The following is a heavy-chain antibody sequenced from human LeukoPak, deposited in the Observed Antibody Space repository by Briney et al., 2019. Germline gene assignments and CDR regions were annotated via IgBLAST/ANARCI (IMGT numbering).Heavy chain of an antibody. D-gene: IGHD6-19*01. CDR3: ARAPEYSSGWILFDY. V-gene: IGHV1-46*01. CDR1: GYTFTIYY. J-gene: IGHJ4*02. Sequence: ASVKVSCKASGYTFTIYYMHWVRQAPGQGLEWMGIINPSGGSTSYAQKFQGRVTMTRDTSTSTVYMELSSLRSEDTGVYYCARAPEYSSGWILFDYWGQGTLVSVSS. CDR2: INPSGGST.